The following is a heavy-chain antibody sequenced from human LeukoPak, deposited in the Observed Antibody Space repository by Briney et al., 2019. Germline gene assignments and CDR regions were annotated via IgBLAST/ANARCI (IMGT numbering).Heavy chain of an antibody. Sequence: GASVKVSCKASGYTFTGYYMHWVRQAPGQGLEWMGWINPNSGGTNYAQKFQGRVTMTRDTSISTVYMELSRLRSDDTAVYYCARGHCSSTSCYANGYYYGMDVWGQGTTVTVSS. J-gene: IGHJ6*02. D-gene: IGHD2-2*01. CDR1: GYTFTGYY. V-gene: IGHV1-2*02. CDR3: ARGHCSSTSCYANGYYYGMDV. CDR2: INPNSGGT.